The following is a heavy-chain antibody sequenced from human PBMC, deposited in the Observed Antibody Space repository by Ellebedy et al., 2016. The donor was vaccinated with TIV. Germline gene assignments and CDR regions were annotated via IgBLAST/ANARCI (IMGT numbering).Heavy chain of an antibody. CDR1: GDSVSSNSAA. Sequence: SQTLSLTCVISGDSVSSNSAAWNWIRQSPSRGLEWLGRTYYNSKWYTEYAVSVKSRIIINSDTCKNQFSLQLNSVTPEDTAVYYCALQHRGSSWYFDYWGQGTLVTVSS. V-gene: IGHV6-1*01. D-gene: IGHD6-13*01. J-gene: IGHJ4*02. CDR2: TYYNSKWYT. CDR3: ALQHRGSSWYFDY.